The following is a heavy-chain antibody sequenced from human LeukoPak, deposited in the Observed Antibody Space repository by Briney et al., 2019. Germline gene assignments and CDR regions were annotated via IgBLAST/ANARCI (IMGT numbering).Heavy chain of an antibody. V-gene: IGHV1-46*01. CDR3: ARDRPANDFWSGYFNWYFDL. J-gene: IGHJ2*01. CDR2: INPSGGST. Sequence: GASVKVSCKASGYTFTSYYMHWVRQAPGQGLEWMGIINPSGGSTSYAQKFQGRVTMTRDTSTSTVYVELSSLRSEDTAVYYCARDRPANDFWSGYFNWYFDLWGRGTLVTVSS. CDR1: GYTFTSYY. D-gene: IGHD3-3*01.